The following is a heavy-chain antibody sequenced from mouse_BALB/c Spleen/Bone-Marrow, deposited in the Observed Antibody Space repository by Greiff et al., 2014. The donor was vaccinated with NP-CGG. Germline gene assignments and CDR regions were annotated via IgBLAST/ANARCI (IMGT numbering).Heavy chain of an antibody. CDR3: ARHAYYDQTEVSFVY. V-gene: IGHV5-9-2*01. CDR1: GFSFNSYG. D-gene: IGHD2-4*01. J-gene: IGHJ3*01. Sequence: EVMLVESGGGLVKSGGSLELSCAASGFSFNSYGMSWVRQTPEKRLEWVATISGGGSYTFYPDSVKGRFTISRDSAKNNLYLQLSSLRSEDTALYYCARHAYYDQTEVSFVYWGQGTLVTVSA. CDR2: ISGGGSYT.